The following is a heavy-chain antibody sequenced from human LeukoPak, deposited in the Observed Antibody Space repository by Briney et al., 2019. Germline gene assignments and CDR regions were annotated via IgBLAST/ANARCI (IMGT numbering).Heavy chain of an antibody. D-gene: IGHD6-13*01. CDR1: GVTFSSYW. J-gene: IGHJ4*02. CDR2: ISSSGSAI. V-gene: IGHV3-48*04. Sequence: PGGSLRLSCAASGVTFSSYWMNWVRQAPGKGLEWVSYISSSGSAIYYADSVKGRCTISRDNAKNSLYLQMNSLRAEDTAVYYCARDKRRIAAALGYFDYWGQGTLVTVSS. CDR3: ARDKRRIAAALGYFDY.